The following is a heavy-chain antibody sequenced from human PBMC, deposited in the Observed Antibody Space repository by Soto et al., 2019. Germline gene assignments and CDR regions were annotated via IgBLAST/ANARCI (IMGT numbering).Heavy chain of an antibody. CDR2: IYYSGST. Sequence: KPSDTLSLTCTVSGGSISISSYYWGWIRQPPGKGLEWIGSIYYSGSTYYNPSLKSRVTISVDTSKNQFSLKLSSVTAADTAVYYCSRGITIFGVVMNWFDPWGQGTLVTVSS. J-gene: IGHJ5*02. D-gene: IGHD3-3*01. CDR3: SRGITIFGVVMNWFDP. CDR1: GGSISISSYY. V-gene: IGHV4-39*01.